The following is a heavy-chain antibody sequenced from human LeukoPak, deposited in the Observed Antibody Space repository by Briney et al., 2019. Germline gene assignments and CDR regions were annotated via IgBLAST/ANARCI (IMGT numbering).Heavy chain of an antibody. D-gene: IGHD3-3*01. CDR3: ARFSLRATIFGVVIIPDY. V-gene: IGHV1-69*13. CDR2: IIPIFGRA. CDR1: GGTFSSYA. Sequence: GASXKVSCKASGGTFSSYAISWVRQARGQGLEWMGGIIPIFGRANYAQKFQGRVTITADEYTREDYMELRRLRDRGTAVYYCARFSLRATIFGVVIIPDYWGQGTLVTVSS. J-gene: IGHJ4*02.